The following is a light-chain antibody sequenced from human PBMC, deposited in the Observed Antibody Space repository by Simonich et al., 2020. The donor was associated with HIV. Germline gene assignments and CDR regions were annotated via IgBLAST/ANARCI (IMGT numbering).Light chain of an antibody. J-gene: IGKJ1*01. V-gene: IGKV1-13*02. CDR1: QSISSA. Sequence: AIQLTQSPSSLSASVGDRVTITCRASQSISSALAWYQQKPGKAPKLLIYDASSLEIGVPSRFSGSGYGTVYTLTISSLQPEDFATYYCQQYYTTAWTFGQGTRVEVK. CDR2: DAS. CDR3: QQYYTTAWT.